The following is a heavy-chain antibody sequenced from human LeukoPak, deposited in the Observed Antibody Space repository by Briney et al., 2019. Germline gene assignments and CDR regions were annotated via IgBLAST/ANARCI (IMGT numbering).Heavy chain of an antibody. V-gene: IGHV3-48*03. CDR1: GFTFSTYE. J-gene: IGHJ4*02. CDR2: ISTSGSSI. Sequence: GGSLRLSCAASGFTFSTYEINWVRQAPGKGLEWLSHISTSGSSIHYADSVKGRFTISRDNAKNSLYLQMNSLRVEDTAVYYCARDYNLGQGTLVTVSS. CDR3: ARDYN.